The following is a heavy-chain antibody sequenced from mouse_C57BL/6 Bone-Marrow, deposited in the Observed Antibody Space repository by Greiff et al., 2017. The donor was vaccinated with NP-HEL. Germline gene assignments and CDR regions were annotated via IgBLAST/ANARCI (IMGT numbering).Heavy chain of an antibody. CDR1: GYSFTSYY. D-gene: IGHD4-1*01. Sequence: QVQLQQSGPELVKPGASVKISCKASGYSFTSYYIHWVKQRPGQGLEWIGWIYPGSGNTKYNEKFKGKATLTADTSSSTAYMQLSSLTSEDSAVYYCAREGNWDWFAYWGQGTLVTVSA. V-gene: IGHV1-66*01. CDR3: AREGNWDWFAY. J-gene: IGHJ3*01. CDR2: IYPGSGNT.